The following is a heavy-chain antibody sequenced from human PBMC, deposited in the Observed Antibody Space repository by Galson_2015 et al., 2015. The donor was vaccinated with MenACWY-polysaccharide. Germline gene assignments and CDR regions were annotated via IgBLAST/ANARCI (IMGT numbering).Heavy chain of an antibody. CDR1: GFTFSSYC. D-gene: IGHD6-19*01. V-gene: IGHV3-74*01. Sequence: SLRLSCAASGFTFSSYCIHWVRQAPRKGLVWVSRICSDENSITYAGSVKGRFSISRENAENTVYLQMNSLTAEDTALYYCVRGSSGWRGMDVWGQGTTVTVSS. J-gene: IGHJ6*02. CDR3: VRGSSGWRGMDV. CDR2: ICSDENSI.